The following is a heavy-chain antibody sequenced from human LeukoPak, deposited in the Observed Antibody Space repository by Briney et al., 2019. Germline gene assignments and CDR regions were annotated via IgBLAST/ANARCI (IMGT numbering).Heavy chain of an antibody. CDR3: ASTDYYGSGSYYNLVDY. D-gene: IGHD3-10*01. CDR2: INHSGST. Sequence: PSETLSLTCAVYGGSFSGYYWSWIRQPPGKGLEWIGEINHSGSTNYNPSLKSRVTISVDTSKNQFSLKLSSVTAADTAVYYCASTDYYGSGSYYNLVDYWGQGTLVTVSS. J-gene: IGHJ4*02. CDR1: GGSFSGYY. V-gene: IGHV4-34*01.